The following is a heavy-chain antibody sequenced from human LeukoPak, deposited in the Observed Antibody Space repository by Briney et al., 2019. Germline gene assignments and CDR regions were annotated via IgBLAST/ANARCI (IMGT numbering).Heavy chain of an antibody. J-gene: IGHJ4*02. Sequence: GGSLRLSCAASGFTFDDYTMHWVRQPPGKGLEWVSLISWDGGSTYCADSVKGRFTISRDNSKNSLYLQMNSLRTEDTALYYCAKEYYYDSSGYYLDQYNSVAPFDYWGQGTLVTVSS. CDR1: GFTFDDYT. D-gene: IGHD3-22*01. V-gene: IGHV3-43*01. CDR2: ISWDGGST. CDR3: AKEYYYDSSGYYLDQYNSVAPFDY.